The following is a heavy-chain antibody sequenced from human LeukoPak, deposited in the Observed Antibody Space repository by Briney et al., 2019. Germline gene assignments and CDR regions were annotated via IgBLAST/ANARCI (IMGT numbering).Heavy chain of an antibody. Sequence: RGSLKLSCKASGYTFNTYGMHWVRQAPGQGLEWMASISVYNGNTNYAQKFQGRVTMTTETSTSTAYMEPRSLRSDDTAVYYCARAFADSGSYPPSYWGQGTPVTVSS. CDR1: GYTFNTYG. D-gene: IGHD1-26*01. CDR3: ARAFADSGSYPPSY. V-gene: IGHV1-18*01. J-gene: IGHJ4*02. CDR2: ISVYNGNT.